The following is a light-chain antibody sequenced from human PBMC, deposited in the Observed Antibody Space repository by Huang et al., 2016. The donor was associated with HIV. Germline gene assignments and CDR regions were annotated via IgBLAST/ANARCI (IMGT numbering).Light chain of an antibody. CDR2: GAS. CDR3: QQYYIYPHA. CDR1: QGISSY. Sequence: AIRMTQSPSSLSASTGDRVTITCRASQGISSYLAWYQQKPGKAPNLLISGASTLQSGVPLRFSGSGFGTDFTLTIDGLQSEDLGTYHCQQYYIYPHACGQGTKLEI. V-gene: IGKV1-8*01. J-gene: IGKJ2*01.